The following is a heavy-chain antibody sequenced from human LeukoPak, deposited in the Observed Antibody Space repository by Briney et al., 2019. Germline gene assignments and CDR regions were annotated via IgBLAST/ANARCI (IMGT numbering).Heavy chain of an antibody. J-gene: IGHJ4*02. D-gene: IGHD3-22*01. CDR2: IYYSGST. V-gene: IGHV4-59*01. Sequence: SETLSLTYTVSGGSISNYYWSWIRQPPGKGLEWIGYIYYSGSTNYNPSLKSRVTISVDTSKNQFSLKLSSVTAADTAVYYCARSRQNYFDSSGPSLNYWGQGTLVTVSS. CDR3: ARSRQNYFDSSGPSLNY. CDR1: GGSISNYY.